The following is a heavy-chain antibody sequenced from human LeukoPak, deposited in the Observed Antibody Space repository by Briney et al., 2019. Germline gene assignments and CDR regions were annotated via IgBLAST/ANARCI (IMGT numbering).Heavy chain of an antibody. CDR3: ARTYYYDSWFDP. Sequence: GGSLRLSCAASEFTFSNYWMHWVRQAPGKGLVWVSRINSDGSSTSYADSVQGRFTISRDNAKNTPYLQMNSLRAEDTAVYYCARTYYYDSWFDPWGQGTWSPSPQ. D-gene: IGHD3-22*01. J-gene: IGHJ5*02. CDR2: INSDGSST. V-gene: IGHV3-74*01. CDR1: EFTFSNYW.